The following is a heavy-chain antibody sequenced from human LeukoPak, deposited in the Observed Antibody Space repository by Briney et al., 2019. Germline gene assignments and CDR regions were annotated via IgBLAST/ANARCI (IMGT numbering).Heavy chain of an antibody. J-gene: IGHJ5*01. Sequence: PGGSLRLSCAASGFTYSDYGMHWVRQAPGRGLEWVAFILNDGSREYYPDSVKGRLTISRDNSRNTLYLQMNSVRVEDMAVYYCVKEGSISHNWFDSWGQGPLVTVSS. CDR2: ILNDGSRE. V-gene: IGHV3-30*02. D-gene: IGHD1-26*01. CDR1: GFTYSDYG. CDR3: VKEGSISHNWFDS.